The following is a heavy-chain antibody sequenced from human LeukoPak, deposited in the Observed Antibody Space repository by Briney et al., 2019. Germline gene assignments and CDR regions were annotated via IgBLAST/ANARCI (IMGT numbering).Heavy chain of an antibody. D-gene: IGHD1-26*01. V-gene: IGHV3-23*01. CDR3: ARAGIVGAYAFDI. CDR1: GFTYSSYG. Sequence: GGTLRLSCAASGFTYSSYGMSWVRQAPGKGLEWVSAISGSGGSTYYADSVRGRFTISRDNSNNTLYLQMNSLRAEDTAVYYCARAGIVGAYAFDIWGQGTMVTVSS. J-gene: IGHJ3*02. CDR2: ISGSGGST.